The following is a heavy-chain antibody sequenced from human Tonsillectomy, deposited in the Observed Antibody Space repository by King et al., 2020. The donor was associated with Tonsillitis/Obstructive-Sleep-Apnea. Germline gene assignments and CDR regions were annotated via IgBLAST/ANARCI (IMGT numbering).Heavy chain of an antibody. Sequence: VQLQESGPGLVKPSETLSLTCTVSGGSISSYYWSWIRQPPGKGLEWIGYIYYSGRTSYNPSLKSRVTISVDTSKNQFSLKLSSVPAADTAVYNCARGGNSSGLQRFDYWGQGTLVTVSS. J-gene: IGHJ4*02. D-gene: IGHD6-19*01. CDR1: GGSISSYY. CDR3: ARGGNSSGLQRFDY. CDR2: IYYSGRT. V-gene: IGHV4-59*08.